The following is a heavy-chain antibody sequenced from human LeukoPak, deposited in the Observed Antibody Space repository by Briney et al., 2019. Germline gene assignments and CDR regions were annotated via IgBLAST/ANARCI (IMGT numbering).Heavy chain of an antibody. V-gene: IGHV1-18*01. Sequence: ASVKVSCKASGGTFSSYAISWVRQAPGQGLEWMGWISAYNGNTNYAQKLQGRVTMTTDTSTSTAYMELRSLRSDDTAVYYCARAFSPSFSYRYWGQGTLVTVSS. J-gene: IGHJ4*02. CDR1: GGTFSSYA. CDR3: ARAFSPSFSYRY. D-gene: IGHD3-10*01. CDR2: ISAYNGNT.